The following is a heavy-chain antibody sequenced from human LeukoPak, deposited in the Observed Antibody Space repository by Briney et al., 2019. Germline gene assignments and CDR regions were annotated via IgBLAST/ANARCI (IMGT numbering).Heavy chain of an antibody. CDR3: ARYRLHSSSWYVQYYFDY. J-gene: IGHJ4*02. D-gene: IGHD6-13*01. CDR1: GGSISSSSYY. CDR2: IYYSGST. V-gene: IGHV4-39*01. Sequence: SETLSLTCTVSGGSISSSSYYWGWIRQPPGKGLEWIGSIYYSGSTYYNPSLKSRVTISVDTSKKQFSLKLSSVTAADTAVYYCARYRLHSSSWYVQYYFDYWGQGTLVTVSS.